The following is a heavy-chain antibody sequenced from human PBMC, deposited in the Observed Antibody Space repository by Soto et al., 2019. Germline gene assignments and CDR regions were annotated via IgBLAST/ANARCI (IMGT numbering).Heavy chain of an antibody. Sequence: PGGSLRLSCAASGFTFSSYAMNWVRQAPGKGLEWVSFISGSGGSTYYADSVKGRFTISRDNSKNTLCLQVNSLRAEDTAVYYCAKGYCTNGVCYFDYWGQGTLVTVSS. CDR2: ISGSGGST. J-gene: IGHJ4*02. D-gene: IGHD2-8*01. CDR1: GFTFSSYA. V-gene: IGHV3-23*01. CDR3: AKGYCTNGVCYFDY.